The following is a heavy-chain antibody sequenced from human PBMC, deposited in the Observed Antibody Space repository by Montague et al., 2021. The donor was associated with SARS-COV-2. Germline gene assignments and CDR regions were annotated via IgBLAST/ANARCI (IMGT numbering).Heavy chain of an antibody. D-gene: IGHD3-3*01. Sequence: TLSLTRTVSGGSISSGCYYWSWIRQHPGKGLEWIGYIYYSGSTYYNPSLKSRVTISVDTSKNQFSLKLSSVTAADTAVYYCARDSGITIFGVVIMQAFDIWGQGTMVTVSS. J-gene: IGHJ3*02. CDR3: ARDSGITIFGVVIMQAFDI. CDR2: IYYSGST. CDR1: GGSISSGCYY. V-gene: IGHV4-31*03.